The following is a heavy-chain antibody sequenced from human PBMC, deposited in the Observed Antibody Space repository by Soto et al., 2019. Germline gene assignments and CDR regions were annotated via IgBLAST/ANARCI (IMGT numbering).Heavy chain of an antibody. Sequence: QVQLVQSGGGVVQPGKSLRLSCAASGFIFNRYAFHWVRQAPGKGLEWVAQISYDGSSQYYGDSVKGRFTISRDNSNNTPFPPISSLRPEDTAVYYCARDPNAGPADYWGQGTLVTVSS. D-gene: IGHD6-13*01. CDR1: GFIFNRYA. V-gene: IGHV3-30*15. CDR3: ARDPNAGPADY. J-gene: IGHJ4*02. CDR2: ISYDGSSQ.